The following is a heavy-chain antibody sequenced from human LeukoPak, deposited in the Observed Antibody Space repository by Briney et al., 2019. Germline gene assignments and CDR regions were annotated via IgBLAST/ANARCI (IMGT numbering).Heavy chain of an antibody. CDR3: ARGVVNPDY. Sequence: GGSLRLSCAASGFTFSSYWMHWVRQVPGKGLEWVSGVNWNGGSTGYTDSVKGRFTISRDNAKNSLNLQMNSLRAEDTALYYCARGVVNPDYWGQGTLVTVSS. D-gene: IGHD4-23*01. CDR2: VNWNGGST. V-gene: IGHV3-20*04. J-gene: IGHJ4*02. CDR1: GFTFSSYW.